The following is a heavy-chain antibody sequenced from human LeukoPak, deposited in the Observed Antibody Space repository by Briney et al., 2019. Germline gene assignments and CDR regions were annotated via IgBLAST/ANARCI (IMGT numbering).Heavy chain of an antibody. CDR3: AREPIAAAAFNWFDP. D-gene: IGHD6-13*01. V-gene: IGHV1-2*02. Sequence: VASVKVSCKASGYTFTGYYMHWVRQAPGQGLEWMGWINPNSGGTNYAQKFQGRVTMTRDTSISTAYMELRRLRSDDTAVYYCAREPIAAAAFNWFDPWGQGTLVSVSS. J-gene: IGHJ5*02. CDR1: GYTFTGYY. CDR2: INPNSGGT.